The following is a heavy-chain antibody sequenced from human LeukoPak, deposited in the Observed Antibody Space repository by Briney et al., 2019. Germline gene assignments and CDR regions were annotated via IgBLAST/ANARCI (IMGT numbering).Heavy chain of an antibody. J-gene: IGHJ4*02. Sequence: VASVKVSCKASGGTFSSYAISWLRQAPGQGLEWMGWISGYNGNTNYAQKLQGRVTMTTDTSTNTAYMELRSLRSDDTAVYYCARLLLWFGELLPVYFDYWGQGTLVTVSS. CDR2: ISGYNGNT. V-gene: IGHV1-18*01. D-gene: IGHD3-10*01. CDR3: ARLLLWFGELLPVYFDY. CDR1: GGTFSSYA.